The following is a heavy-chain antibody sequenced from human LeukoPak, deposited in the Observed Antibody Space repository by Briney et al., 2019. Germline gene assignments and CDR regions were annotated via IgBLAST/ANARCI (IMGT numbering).Heavy chain of an antibody. CDR2: ISTDGSFT. J-gene: IGHJ4*02. CDR3: AKDTCSSTSCYLLDY. V-gene: IGHV3-74*01. Sequence: GGSLRLSCAASGFTFSNYLMHWVRQTPGKGLVWISRISTDGSFTNYADSVKGRFTISRDNSKNTLYLQMNSLRAEDTAVYYCAKDTCSSTSCYLLDYWGQGTLVTVSS. CDR1: GFTFSNYL. D-gene: IGHD2-2*01.